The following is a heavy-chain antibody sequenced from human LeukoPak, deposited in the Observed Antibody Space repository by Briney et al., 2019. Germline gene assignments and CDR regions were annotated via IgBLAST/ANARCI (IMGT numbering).Heavy chain of an antibody. J-gene: IGHJ4*02. CDR3: ARDSYPRPTPFDC. D-gene: IGHD2-2*02. V-gene: IGHV3-7*01. Sequence: TGGSLRLSCAASGFTFSSYWMSWVRQAPGKGLEWVANIKQDGSEKYYVDSVKGRFTISRDNAKNSLYLQMNSLRAEDTAVYYCARDSYPRPTPFDCWGQGTLVTVSS. CDR2: IKQDGSEK. CDR1: GFTFSSYW.